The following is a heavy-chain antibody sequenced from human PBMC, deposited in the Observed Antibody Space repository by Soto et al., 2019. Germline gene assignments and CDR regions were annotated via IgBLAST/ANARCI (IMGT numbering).Heavy chain of an antibody. CDR2: ISGSGGST. J-gene: IGHJ6*02. Sequence: GGSLRLSCAASGFTFSSYAMSWVRQAPGKGLEWVSAISGSGGSTYYADSVKGRFTISRDNSKNTLYLQMNSLRAEDTAVYYCAKEGDILTGPYYYGMDVWGQGTTVTVSS. V-gene: IGHV3-23*01. D-gene: IGHD3-9*01. CDR3: AKEGDILTGPYYYGMDV. CDR1: GFTFSSYA.